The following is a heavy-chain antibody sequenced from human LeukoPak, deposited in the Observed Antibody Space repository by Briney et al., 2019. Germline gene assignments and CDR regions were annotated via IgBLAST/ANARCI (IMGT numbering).Heavy chain of an antibody. CDR3: ARDGYYYDSSGYYRYFDY. CDR1: GFTFSSYL. V-gene: IGHV3-74*01. Sequence: GGSLRLSCAASGFTFSSYLMHWVRQAPGKGLVWVSRINSDGSSTSYADSVKGRFTISRDNAKNTLYLQMNSLRAEDTAVYYCARDGYYYDSSGYYRYFDYWGQGTLVTVSS. J-gene: IGHJ4*02. CDR2: INSDGSST. D-gene: IGHD3-22*01.